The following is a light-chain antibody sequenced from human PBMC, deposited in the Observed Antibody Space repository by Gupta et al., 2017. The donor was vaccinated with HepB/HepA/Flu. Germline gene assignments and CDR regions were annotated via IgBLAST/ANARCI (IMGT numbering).Light chain of an antibody. J-gene: IGLJ1*01. V-gene: IGLV2-8*01. CDR3: FSYAGSYNFV. CDR2: EVY. Sequence: QSALTQPPSASGSPGQSVTISCTGTSSDIGGYNSVSWYQQRPGKAPKLMVYEVYKRPSGVPDRFSGSKSGDTASLTVSGLLAEDEADYYCFSYAGSYNFVVGTGTKITVL. CDR1: SSDIGGYNS.